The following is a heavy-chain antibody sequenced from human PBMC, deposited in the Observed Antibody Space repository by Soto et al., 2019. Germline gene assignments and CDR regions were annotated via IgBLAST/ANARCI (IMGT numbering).Heavy chain of an antibody. J-gene: IGHJ4*02. D-gene: IGHD3-10*01. Sequence: QVQLVQSGAELKKPGSSVKVSCTASGDTFSFYTMNWVRQAPGQGPEWMGRIIPMVCMANYAQKFQGRVTIIADKSTSTSYMERSSLRSEDTAVYYCATNYGSGSAPFDYGGQGTLVTVSS. V-gene: IGHV1-69*02. CDR2: IIPMVCMA. CDR1: GDTFSFYT. CDR3: ATNYGSGSAPFDY.